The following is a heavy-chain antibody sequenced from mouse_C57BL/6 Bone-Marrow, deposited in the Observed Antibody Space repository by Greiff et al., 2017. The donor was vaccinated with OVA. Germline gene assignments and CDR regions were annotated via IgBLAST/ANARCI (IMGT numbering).Heavy chain of an antibody. Sequence: VKLVESGPELVKPGASVKISCKASGYAFSSSWMNWVKQRPGKGLEWIGRIYPGDGDTNYNGKFKGKATLTADKSSSTAYMQLSSLTSEDSAVYFCARQLRLRLAWFAYWGQGTLVTVSA. CDR1: GYAFSSSW. J-gene: IGHJ3*01. D-gene: IGHD3-2*02. CDR2: IYPGDGDT. V-gene: IGHV1-82*01. CDR3: ARQLRLRLAWFAY.